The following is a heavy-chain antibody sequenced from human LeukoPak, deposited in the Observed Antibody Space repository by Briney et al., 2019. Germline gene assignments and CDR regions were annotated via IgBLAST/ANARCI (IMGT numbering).Heavy chain of an antibody. CDR2: IRYDGSNK. J-gene: IGHJ4*02. CDR1: GFTFSSYG. V-gene: IGHV3-30*02. CDR3: ATPGTTTWPY. Sequence: GGSLRLSCAASGFTFSSYGMHWVRQAPGKGLEWVAFIRYDGSNKYYADSVKGRFTISRDNSKNTLCLEMNSLRAEDTAMYYCATPGTTTWPYWGQGTMVTVSS. D-gene: IGHD2-2*01.